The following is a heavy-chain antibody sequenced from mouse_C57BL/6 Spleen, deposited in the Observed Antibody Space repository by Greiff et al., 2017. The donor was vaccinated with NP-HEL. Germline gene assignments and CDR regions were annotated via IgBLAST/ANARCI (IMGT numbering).Heavy chain of an antibody. V-gene: IGHV5-4*01. CDR1: GFTFSSYA. CDR3: ARDRPYYYGSSSWFAY. J-gene: IGHJ3*01. Sequence: EVQRVESGGGLVKPGGSLKLSCAASGFTFSSYAMSWVRQTPEKRLEWVATISDGGSYTYYPDNVKGRFTLSRDNAKNNLYLQMSHLKSEDTAMYYCARDRPYYYGSSSWFAYWGQGTLVTVSA. CDR2: ISDGGSYT. D-gene: IGHD1-1*01.